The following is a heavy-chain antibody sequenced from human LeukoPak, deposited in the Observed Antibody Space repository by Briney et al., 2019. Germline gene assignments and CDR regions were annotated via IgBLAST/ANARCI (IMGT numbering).Heavy chain of an antibody. CDR3: ARISSGWYRGYYFDY. Sequence: ASVKVSCKASGYTFTSYGISWVRQASGQGLEWMGWISAYNGNTNYAQKLQGRVTMTTDTSTSTAYMELRSLRSDDTAVYYCARISSGWYRGYYFDYWGQGTLVTVSS. V-gene: IGHV1-18*01. J-gene: IGHJ4*02. CDR2: ISAYNGNT. CDR1: GYTFTSYG. D-gene: IGHD6-19*01.